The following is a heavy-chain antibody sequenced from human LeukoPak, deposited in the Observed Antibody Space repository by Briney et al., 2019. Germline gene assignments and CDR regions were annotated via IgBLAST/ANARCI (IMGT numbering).Heavy chain of an antibody. CDR2: ISWNSGSI. CDR1: GFTFDDYA. V-gene: IGHV3-9*01. J-gene: IGHJ6*03. D-gene: IGHD2-2*01. CDR3: ARETCTTCHTYSYNYYMDV. Sequence: PGGSLRLSCAASGFTFDDYAMHWVRHAPGKGLEWVSGISWNSGSIGYADSVKGRFNISRDNAKNSLDLQMNSLRAEDTAVYYCARETCTTCHTYSYNYYMDVWGKGTTVTVSS.